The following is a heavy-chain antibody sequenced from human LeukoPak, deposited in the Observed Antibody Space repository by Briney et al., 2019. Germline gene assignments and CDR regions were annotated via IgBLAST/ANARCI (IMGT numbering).Heavy chain of an antibody. Sequence: GGSPRLSCAASGFTFSSYDMNWVRQAPGKGLEWVAFISSSGYPIYYADSVKGRFTISRDNAERSLFLQMNSLRVEDTAVYYCARGSLRLRAYYFDYWGQGTLLTVSS. D-gene: IGHD3-10*01. CDR3: ARGSLRLRAYYFDY. J-gene: IGHJ4*02. CDR1: GFTFSSYD. CDR2: ISSSGYPI. V-gene: IGHV3-48*03.